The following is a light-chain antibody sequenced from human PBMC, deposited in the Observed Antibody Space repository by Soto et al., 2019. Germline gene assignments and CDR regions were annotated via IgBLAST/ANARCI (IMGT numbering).Light chain of an antibody. CDR1: SSNIGARYN. Sequence: QSVLTQPPSVSGAPGQRVTISCTGSSSNIGARYNVHWYQQLPGTAPKLLIYGNSNRPSGVPDRFSGSKSGTSASLAITGLQAEDEADYYCQSYDDSLSAWVFGGGTQLTVL. J-gene: IGLJ3*02. V-gene: IGLV1-40*01. CDR2: GNS. CDR3: QSYDDSLSAWV.